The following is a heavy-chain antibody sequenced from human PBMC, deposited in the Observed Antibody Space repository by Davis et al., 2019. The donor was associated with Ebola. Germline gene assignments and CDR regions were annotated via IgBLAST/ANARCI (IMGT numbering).Heavy chain of an antibody. CDR3: SREGLQRWYYGMDV. D-gene: IGHD5-18*01. J-gene: IGHJ6*02. CDR2: IYSSGRT. Sequence: SETLSLTCSVSGGSMSGYYWTWIRQPPGKGLEWIGYIYSSGRTDYNPSLTSRVTISVDTSKKQFSLQLRSVTAADAGVYYCSREGLQRWYYGMDVWGQGTTVTVSS. V-gene: IGHV4-59*01. CDR1: GGSMSGYY.